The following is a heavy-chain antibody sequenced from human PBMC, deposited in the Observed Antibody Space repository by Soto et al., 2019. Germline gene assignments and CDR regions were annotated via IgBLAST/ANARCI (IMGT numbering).Heavy chain of an antibody. J-gene: IGHJ6*02. D-gene: IGHD3-10*01. CDR2: VSYDGTNK. V-gene: IGHV3-30*18. Sequence: QVQLVESGGGVVQPGRSLRLSCAASGFTFSSYGMHWVRQAPGKGLEWVAVVSYDGTNKYYADSVKGRFTISRDNSKNTLYRQMNSLRAEDTAVYYCAKSPDHYGSGSYSPLYGMDVWGQGTTVTVSS. CDR1: GFTFSSYG. CDR3: AKSPDHYGSGSYSPLYGMDV.